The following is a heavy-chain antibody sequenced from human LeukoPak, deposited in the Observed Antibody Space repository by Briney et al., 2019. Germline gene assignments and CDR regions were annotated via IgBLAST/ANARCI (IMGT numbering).Heavy chain of an antibody. J-gene: IGHJ4*02. D-gene: IGHD5-18*01. CDR2: IYYSGST. Sequence: SETLSLTCTVSGGSISSSSYYWGWIGQPPGRGLEWIGNIYYSGSTYYNPSLKSRVTISVDTSKNQFSLKLTSVTAADTAVYYCATRRGYSYGTYDYWGQGTLVTVSS. CDR3: ATRRGYSYGTYDY. V-gene: IGHV4-39*01. CDR1: GGSISSSSYY.